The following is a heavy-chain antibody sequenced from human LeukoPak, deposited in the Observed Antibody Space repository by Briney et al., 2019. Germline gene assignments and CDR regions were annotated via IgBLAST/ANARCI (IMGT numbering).Heavy chain of an antibody. V-gene: IGHV3-23*01. CDR3: AKTTTDYGDYRTY. CDR2: ISGGGDNS. Sequence: GGSLRLSCTVFGFTFNNYAMHWVRQAPGKGLEWVATISGGGDNSYYTDSARGRFTISRDNSNNTLYLQMSSLTAGDTAVYHCAKTTTDYGDYRTYWGLGTLVTVSS. J-gene: IGHJ4*02. CDR1: GFTFNNYA. D-gene: IGHD4-17*01.